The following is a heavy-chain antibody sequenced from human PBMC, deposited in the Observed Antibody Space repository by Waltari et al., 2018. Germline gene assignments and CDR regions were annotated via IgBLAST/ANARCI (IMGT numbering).Heavy chain of an antibody. CDR2: VVPEHGET. CDR3: ATLGGFYDTWTGYSDF. CDR1: GYIFTEYY. V-gene: IGHV1-69-2*01. J-gene: IGHJ4*02. Sequence: EVQLVQSGAELKKPGTTVKISCKVSGYIFTEYYIHWVQQAPGKGLEWMGLVVPEHGETKYAEKSQGRVTITADKSTDTAYMELSSLRSDDTAVYYCATLGGFYDTWTGYSDFWGQGTLVTVSS. D-gene: IGHD3-9*01.